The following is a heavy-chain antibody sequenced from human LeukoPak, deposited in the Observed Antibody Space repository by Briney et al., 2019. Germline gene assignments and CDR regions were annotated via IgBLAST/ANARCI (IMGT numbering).Heavy chain of an antibody. D-gene: IGHD3-22*01. J-gene: IGHJ6*03. CDR1: GFTFDDYG. Sequence: GGSLRLSCAASGFTFDDYGMSWVRQAPGKGLEWVSGINWNGGSTGYADSVKGRFTISRDNAKSSLYLQMNSLRAEDTALYYCARGCNYYDSSGYGPNYYYYYYMDIWGKGTTVTVFS. V-gene: IGHV3-20*04. CDR2: INWNGGST. CDR3: ARGCNYYDSSGYGPNYYYYYYMDI.